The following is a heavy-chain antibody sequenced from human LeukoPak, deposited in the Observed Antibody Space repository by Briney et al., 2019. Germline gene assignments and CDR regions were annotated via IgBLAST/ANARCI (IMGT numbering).Heavy chain of an antibody. CDR1: GDSVSSNSAA. D-gene: IGHD1-26*01. Sequence: SRTLSLTCAISGDSVSSNSAAWNWIRQSPSRGLEWLGRTYYRSKWYYDYAASVKSRITINPDTSKNQFSLQLNSVTPEDTAVYYCARQGGAGRSVDYWGQGTLVTVSS. V-gene: IGHV6-1*01. CDR2: TYYRSKWYY. J-gene: IGHJ4*02. CDR3: ARQGGAGRSVDY.